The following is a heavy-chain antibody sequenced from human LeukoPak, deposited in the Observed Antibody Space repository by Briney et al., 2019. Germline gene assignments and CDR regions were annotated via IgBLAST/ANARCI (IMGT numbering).Heavy chain of an antibody. CDR1: GYTFTRYY. CDR3: VPLDIVVASAASGDY. J-gene: IGHJ4*02. Sequence: ASVKVSCKASGYTFTRYYMHWVRQAPGQGLEWMGWINPYSGATNYAQNFQDRVTMSADTSIDTAYMEMTRLTSDDMAVYYCVPLDIVVASAASGDYWGQGTLVTVSS. V-gene: IGHV1-2*02. CDR2: INPYSGAT. D-gene: IGHD2-2*03.